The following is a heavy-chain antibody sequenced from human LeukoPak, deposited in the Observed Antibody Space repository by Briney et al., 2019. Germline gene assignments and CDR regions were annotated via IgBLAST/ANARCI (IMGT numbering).Heavy chain of an antibody. CDR2: MAADGYNI. CDR1: GFIFSIYG. Sequence: GRSLRLSCSASGFIFSIYGMHWVRQAPGKGLEWVALMAADGYNIYYADSVKGRFTISRDNSKNTLYLQMNSLTTEDTAVYYCAKGLHYYDSSGPLDYWGQGTLVTVSS. CDR3: AKGLHYYDSSGPLDY. J-gene: IGHJ4*02. D-gene: IGHD3-22*01. V-gene: IGHV3-30*18.